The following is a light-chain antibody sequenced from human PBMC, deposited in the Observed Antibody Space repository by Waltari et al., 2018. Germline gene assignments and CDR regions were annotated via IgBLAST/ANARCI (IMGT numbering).Light chain of an antibody. CDR2: EAT. CDR1: ASDVGVYNL. V-gene: IGLV2-23*01. CDR3: CSYAGSSVWI. J-gene: IGLJ2*01. Sequence: QSALTQPASVSGSPGQSITISCTGTASDVGVYNLVSWYQQNTGKAPKLVIYEATKLPSGISNRFSGSKSGNTASLTISGLQDEDEATYHCCSYAGSSVWIFGGGTKLTVL.